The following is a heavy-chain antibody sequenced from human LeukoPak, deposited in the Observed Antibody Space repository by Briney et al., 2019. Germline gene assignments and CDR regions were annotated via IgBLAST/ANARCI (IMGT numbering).Heavy chain of an antibody. D-gene: IGHD5-12*01. J-gene: IGHJ6*03. CDR1: GFTFNNSA. CDR2: IRYDGSNK. Sequence: GGSLRLSCAASGFTFNNSALSWVRQAPGKVLEWVAFIRYDGSNKYYADSVKGRFTVSRDNSKNTLYLQMKSLRAEDTAVYYCAKGGGYEAQYYYYYLDVWGKGTTVTISS. CDR3: AKGGGYEAQYYYYYLDV. V-gene: IGHV3-30*02.